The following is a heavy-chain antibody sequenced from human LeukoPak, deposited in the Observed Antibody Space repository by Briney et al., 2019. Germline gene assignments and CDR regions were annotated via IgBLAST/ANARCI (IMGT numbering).Heavy chain of an antibody. J-gene: IGHJ3*02. V-gene: IGHV4-39*01. CDR1: GGSISSSSYY. Sequence: SETLSLTCTVSGGSISSSSYYWGWIRQPPGKGLEWIGSIYYSGSTYYNPSLKSRVTISVDTSKNQFSLKLSSVTAADTAVYYCARCASGGYYTYAFDIWGQGTMVTVSS. CDR3: ARCASGGYYTYAFDI. CDR2: IYYSGST. D-gene: IGHD3-3*01.